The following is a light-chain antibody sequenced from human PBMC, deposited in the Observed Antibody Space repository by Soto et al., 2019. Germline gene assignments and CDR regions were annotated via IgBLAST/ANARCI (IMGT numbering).Light chain of an antibody. CDR3: QQYYDSPRT. J-gene: IGKJ2*01. V-gene: IGKV3-20*01. Sequence: EIVLTQSPGTLSLSPGETATLSCRASRSLRNNYIAWYQQKLGQDPRLLIYDASIRATGVPARFSGSGSGAYFTLTISRLEPEDFALYHWQQYYDSPRTFGQGARLAIK. CDR1: RSLRNNY. CDR2: DAS.